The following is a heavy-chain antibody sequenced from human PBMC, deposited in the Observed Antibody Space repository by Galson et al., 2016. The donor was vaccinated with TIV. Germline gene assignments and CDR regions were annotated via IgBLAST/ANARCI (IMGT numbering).Heavy chain of an antibody. V-gene: IGHV1-46*01. Sequence: QSGAEVKKPGASVKVSCKASGYTFISYYMHWVRQAPGQGLEWVGVIDPSGGGTTYAQTFQARVTMTRDTSTRTVYMELSSLRSDDTAVFYCAVWSNINYFALWGQGTLITVSS. CDR2: IDPSGGGT. D-gene: IGHD2-8*02. CDR1: GYTFISYY. CDR3: AVWSNINYFAL. J-gene: IGHJ4*02.